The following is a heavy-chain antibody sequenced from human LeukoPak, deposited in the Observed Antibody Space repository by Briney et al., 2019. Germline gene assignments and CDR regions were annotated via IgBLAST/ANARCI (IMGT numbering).Heavy chain of an antibody. CDR2: IYHSGST. D-gene: IGHD4-17*01. V-gene: IGHV4-59*12. J-gene: IGHJ4*02. Sequence: SETLSLTCTVSGGSISSYYWSWIRQPPGKGLEWIGYIYHSGSTYYNPSLKSRVTISVDRSKNQFSLKLSSVTAADTAVYYCARAYGDYVDYWGQGTLVTVSS. CDR1: GGSISSYY. CDR3: ARAYGDYVDY.